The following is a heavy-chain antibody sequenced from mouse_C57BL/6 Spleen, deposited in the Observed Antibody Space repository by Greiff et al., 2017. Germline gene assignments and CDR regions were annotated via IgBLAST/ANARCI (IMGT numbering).Heavy chain of an antibody. V-gene: IGHV14-2*01. CDR1: GFNIQDYY. CDR2: IAPEYGET. Sequence: VQLQQSGAALVKPGASVKLSCTASGFNIQDYYMHWVKQRTEQGLEWIGRIAPEYGETTYAPKLQGKATITADTSSNTAYLQLSSLTSEDTAVYYCAMGSSYWYFDFWGTGTTVTVSS. CDR3: AMGSSYWYFDF. J-gene: IGHJ1*03. D-gene: IGHD1-1*01.